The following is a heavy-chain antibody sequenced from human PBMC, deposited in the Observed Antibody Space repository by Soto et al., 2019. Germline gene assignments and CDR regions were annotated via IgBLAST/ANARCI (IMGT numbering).Heavy chain of an antibody. CDR3: ARSRGIAAAGTAWFDP. V-gene: IGHV1-3*01. CDR2: INAGNGNT. CDR1: GYTFTSYA. Sequence: QVQLVQSGAEVKKPGASVKVSCKASGYTFTSYAMHWVRQAPGQRLEWMGWINAGNGNTKYSHKFQGRVTITRDTSASTAYMELSSLRSEDTAVYYCARSRGIAAAGTAWFDPWGQGTLVTVSS. D-gene: IGHD6-13*01. J-gene: IGHJ5*02.